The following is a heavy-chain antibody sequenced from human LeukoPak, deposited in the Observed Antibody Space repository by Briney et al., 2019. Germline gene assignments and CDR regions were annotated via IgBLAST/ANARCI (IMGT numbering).Heavy chain of an antibody. CDR2: ISAYNGNT. Sequence: ASVKVSCKASGDTFTSYAISWVRQAPGQGLEWMGWISAYNGNTNYARNLQGRVTLTTDTSTSTAYMELRSLRSDDTAVYYCARSPDILTGENFDYWGQGTLVTVSS. D-gene: IGHD3-9*01. V-gene: IGHV1-18*01. J-gene: IGHJ4*02. CDR1: GDTFTSYA. CDR3: ARSPDILTGENFDY.